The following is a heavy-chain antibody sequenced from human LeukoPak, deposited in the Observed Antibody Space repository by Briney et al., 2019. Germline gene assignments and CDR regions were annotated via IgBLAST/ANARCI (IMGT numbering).Heavy chain of an antibody. CDR1: GFTLSSYA. CDR2: ISGSGAHT. Sequence: GGSLRLSCAASGFTLSSYAMRWVRQAPGKGLEWVSAISGSGAHTSYADSVKGRFTISRDNSRNTLYLQVKSLTAQDTAVYYCATGQFMRAQYYDYVWGSYLFLFVYWGQVALVTVSS. CDR3: ATGQFMRAQYYDYVWGSYLFLFVY. J-gene: IGHJ4*02. D-gene: IGHD3-16*02. V-gene: IGHV3-23*01.